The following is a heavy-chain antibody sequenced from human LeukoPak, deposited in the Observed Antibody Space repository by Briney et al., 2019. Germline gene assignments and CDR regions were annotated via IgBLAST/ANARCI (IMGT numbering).Heavy chain of an antibody. CDR2: ISGSGDST. V-gene: IGHV3-23*01. D-gene: IGHD6-25*01. Sequence: AGGSLRLSCAASGFTFSTYAMSWVRQAPGKGLEWVSIISGSGDSTYYADSVKGRFTISGDNSKNTLYLQTNSLRADDTAVYFCAKTQRPPPNFDYWGQGTPVTVSS. CDR3: AKTQRPPPNFDY. J-gene: IGHJ4*02. CDR1: GFTFSTYA.